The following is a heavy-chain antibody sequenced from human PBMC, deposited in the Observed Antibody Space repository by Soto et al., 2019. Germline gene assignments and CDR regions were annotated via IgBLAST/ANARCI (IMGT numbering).Heavy chain of an antibody. CDR2: ISGSGGST. J-gene: IGHJ4*02. V-gene: IGHV3-23*01. CDR3: AKDGPDYYDSSGIDY. CDR1: GFTFSSYA. D-gene: IGHD3-22*01. Sequence: GGSLRLSCAASGFTFSSYAMGWVRQAPGKGLEWVSAISGSGGSTYYADSVKGRFTISRDNSKNTLYLQMNSLRAEDTAVYYCAKDGPDYYDSSGIDYWGQGTLVTVSS.